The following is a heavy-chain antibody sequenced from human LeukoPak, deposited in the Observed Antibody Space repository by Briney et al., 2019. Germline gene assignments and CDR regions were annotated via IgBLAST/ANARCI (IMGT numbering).Heavy chain of an antibody. CDR2: IDPNSGGT. V-gene: IGHV1-2*02. CDR3: ARDSSRYYYDSSGYAD. D-gene: IGHD3-22*01. CDR1: GYTFTGYY. Sequence: ASVKVSCKASGYTFTGYYMHWVRQAPGQGLEWMGWIDPNSGGTNYAQKFQGRVTMTRDTSISTAYMELSRLRSDDTAVYYCARDSSRYYYDSSGYADWGQGTLVTVSS. J-gene: IGHJ4*02.